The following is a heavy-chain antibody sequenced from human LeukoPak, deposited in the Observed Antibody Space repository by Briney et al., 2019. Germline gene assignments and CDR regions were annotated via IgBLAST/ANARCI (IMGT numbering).Heavy chain of an antibody. CDR2: ISYDGSNK. CDR1: GFTFSSYG. CDR3: AKPPYSGSYLEYFQH. J-gene: IGHJ1*01. D-gene: IGHD1-26*01. Sequence: GRSLRLSCAAPGFTFSSYGMHWVRQAPGKGLEWVAVISYDGSNKYYADSVKGRFTISRDNSKNTLYLQMNSLRAEDTAVYYCAKPPYSGSYLEYFQHWGQGTLVTVSS. V-gene: IGHV3-30*18.